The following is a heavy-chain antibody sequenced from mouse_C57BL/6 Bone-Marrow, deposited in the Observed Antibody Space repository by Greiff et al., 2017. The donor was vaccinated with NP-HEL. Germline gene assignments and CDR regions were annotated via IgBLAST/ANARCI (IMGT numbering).Heavy chain of an antibody. CDR3: ARNHYYGSSYEGWYFDV. CDR1: GYTFTSYW. V-gene: IGHV1-50*01. Sequence: QVQLQQPGAELVKPGASVKLSCKASGYTFTSYWIQWVKQRPGQGLEWIGEIDPSDSYTNYNQKFKGKATLTVDTSSSTAYMQLSSLTSEDSAVYYWARNHYYGSSYEGWYFDVWGTGTTVTVSS. J-gene: IGHJ1*03. CDR2: IDPSDSYT. D-gene: IGHD1-1*01.